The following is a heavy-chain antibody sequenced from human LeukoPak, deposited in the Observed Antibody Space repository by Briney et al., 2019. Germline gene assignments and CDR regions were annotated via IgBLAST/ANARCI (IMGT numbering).Heavy chain of an antibody. CDR3: AKDKSERGYSFEYYFDY. D-gene: IGHD5-12*01. CDR1: GFTFSSYA. Sequence: PGGSLRLSCAASGFTFSSYAMSWVRQAPGKGLEWVSAISGSGGSTYYADSVKGRFTISRDNSKNTLYLQMNSLRAEDTAVYYCAKDKSERGYSFEYYFDYWGQGTLVTVSS. J-gene: IGHJ4*02. CDR2: ISGSGGST. V-gene: IGHV3-23*01.